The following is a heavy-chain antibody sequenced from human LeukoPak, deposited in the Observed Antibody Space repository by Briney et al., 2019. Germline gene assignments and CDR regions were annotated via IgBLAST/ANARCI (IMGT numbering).Heavy chain of an antibody. CDR1: GFTFSDYY. J-gene: IGHJ4*02. Sequence: GGSLRLSCAASGFTFSDYYMSWIRQAPGKGLEWVSYISSTSSYTNYADSVKGRFTISRDNAKNSLYLQMNSLRAEDTAVYYCARATSYYDSSGYLTYWGQGALVTVSS. V-gene: IGHV3-11*05. D-gene: IGHD3-22*01. CDR2: ISSTSSYT. CDR3: ARATSYYDSSGYLTY.